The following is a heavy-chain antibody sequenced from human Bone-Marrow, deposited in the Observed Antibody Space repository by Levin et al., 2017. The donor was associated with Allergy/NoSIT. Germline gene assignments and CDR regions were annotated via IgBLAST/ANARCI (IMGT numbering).Heavy chain of an antibody. CDR3: SRGLDHFDV. D-gene: IGHD3-3*02. CDR2: IDQDGSQR. Sequence: PGGSLRLSCIASGFSFSSYWMTWVRQGPGKGLEWVADIDQDGSQRYYVDSVKGRFSISRDNANNSLYLEMNSLRVEDTAMYFCSRGLDHFDVWGQGTPVSVSS. V-gene: IGHV3-7*03. J-gene: IGHJ6*02. CDR1: GFSFSSYW.